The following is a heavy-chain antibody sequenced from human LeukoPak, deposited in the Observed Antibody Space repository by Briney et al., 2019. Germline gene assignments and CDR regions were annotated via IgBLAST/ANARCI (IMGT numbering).Heavy chain of an antibody. CDR3: ARVPLYGGYELFDY. CDR1: GFTFTSYY. J-gene: IGHJ4*02. D-gene: IGHD5-12*01. Sequence: GGSLRLSCAASGFTFTSYYMHWVRQAPGQGLEWMGIINPSGGSTSYAQKFQGRVTMTRDTSTSTVYMELSSLRSEDTAVYYCARVPLYGGYELFDYWGQGTLVTVSS. CDR2: INPSGGST. V-gene: IGHV1-46*01.